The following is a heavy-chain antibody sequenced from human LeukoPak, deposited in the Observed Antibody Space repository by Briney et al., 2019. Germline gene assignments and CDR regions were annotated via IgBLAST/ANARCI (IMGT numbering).Heavy chain of an antibody. CDR1: GGSISSGGYY. D-gene: IGHD3-10*01. J-gene: IGHJ4*02. V-gene: IGHV4-31*03. CDR2: IYYSGST. CDR3: ARTYYYGSGSYYTPTHYFDY. Sequence: PSETLSLTCTVSGGSISSGGYYWSWIRQHPGKGLEWIGYIYYSGSTYYNPSLRSRVTISVDTSKNQFSLKLSSVTAADTAVYYCARTYYYGSGSYYTPTHYFDYWGQGTLVTVSS.